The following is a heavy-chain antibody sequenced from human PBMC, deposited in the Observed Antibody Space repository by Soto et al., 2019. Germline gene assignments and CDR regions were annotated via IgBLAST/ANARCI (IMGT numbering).Heavy chain of an antibody. CDR2: INSDGSYT. CDR1: GFTFSSSW. V-gene: IGHV3-74*01. D-gene: IGHD3-10*02. CDR3: ASVDPAGCSLA. Sequence: EVQLVESGGGLVQPGGSMRRSCAASGFTFSSSWIHWVRQTPGKGLMWVSVINSDGSYTTYADSVKGRFTISRDNAKNTLYLQKNSQRAEDQAVYYCASVDPAGCSLAWGQGTLVTVSS. J-gene: IGHJ1*01.